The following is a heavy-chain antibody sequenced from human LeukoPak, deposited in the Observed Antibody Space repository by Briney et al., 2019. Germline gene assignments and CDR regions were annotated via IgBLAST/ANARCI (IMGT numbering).Heavy chain of an antibody. Sequence: GASVKVSCKASGYTFTGYYMHWVRQAPGQGLEWMGWISAYNGNTNYAQKLQGRVTMTTDTSTSTAYMELRSLRSDDTAVYYCARTRYGDYGGVWGQGTLVTVSS. CDR2: ISAYNGNT. J-gene: IGHJ4*02. V-gene: IGHV1-18*04. CDR3: ARTRYGDYGGV. D-gene: IGHD4-17*01. CDR1: GYTFTGYY.